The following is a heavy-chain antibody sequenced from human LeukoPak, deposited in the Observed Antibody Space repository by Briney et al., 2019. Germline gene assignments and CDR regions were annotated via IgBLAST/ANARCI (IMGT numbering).Heavy chain of an antibody. CDR3: ATRYSSGYSYNWFDP. Sequence: SVKVSCKASGGTFSSYAISWVRQAPGQGLEWMGGIIPIFGTANYAQRFQGRVTMTEDTSTDTAYMELSSLRSEDTAVYYCATRYSSGYSYNWFDPWGQGTLVTVSS. J-gene: IGHJ5*02. D-gene: IGHD3-22*01. CDR2: IIPIFGTA. CDR1: GGTFSSYA. V-gene: IGHV1-69*06.